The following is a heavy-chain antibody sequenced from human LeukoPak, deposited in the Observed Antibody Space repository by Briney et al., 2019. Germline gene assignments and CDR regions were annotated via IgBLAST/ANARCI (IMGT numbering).Heavy chain of an antibody. V-gene: IGHV3-23*01. CDR1: GVTFSDYA. CDR3: AKDIAQGYTLGSIEQDY. CDR2: ISESGDGT. Sequence: GGPLRLSCAASGVTFSDYAMSWVRQAPGKGLEWVSAISESGDGTYYADSMKGRYTISRDNAKNTLYLQINSLRAEDTAIYYCAKDIAQGYTLGSIEQDYWGQGTLVTVSS. J-gene: IGHJ4*02. D-gene: IGHD5-18*01.